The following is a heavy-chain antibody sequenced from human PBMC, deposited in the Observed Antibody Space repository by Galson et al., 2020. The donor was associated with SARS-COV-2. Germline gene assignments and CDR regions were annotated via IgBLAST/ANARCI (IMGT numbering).Heavy chain of an antibody. CDR1: GFTFSSYW. Sequence: GGSLRLSGAVSGFTFSSYWMHWVRQAPGKGLVWVSRIYSEGSSTSYADSVKGRFTISGDKAKNTLYLQMNSLRAKDTAVYYCARGDMGKEYFDYWGQGTLVTVSS. CDR3: ARGDMGKEYFDY. V-gene: IGHV3-74*01. CDR2: IYSEGSST. D-gene: IGHD7-27*01. J-gene: IGHJ4*02.